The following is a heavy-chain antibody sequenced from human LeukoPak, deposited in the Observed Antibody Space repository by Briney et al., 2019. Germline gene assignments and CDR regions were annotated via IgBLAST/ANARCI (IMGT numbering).Heavy chain of an antibody. CDR2: IRYDGSNK. Sequence: RGSLRLSCAASGFTFSRYGMHWVRQAPGKGLEWVAFIRYDGSNKYYADSVKGRFTISRDNSKNTLYLQMNSLRAEDTAVYYCAKNISGWLAYWGQGTLVTVSS. CDR3: AKNISGWLAY. J-gene: IGHJ4*02. D-gene: IGHD6-19*01. V-gene: IGHV3-30*02. CDR1: GFTFSRYG.